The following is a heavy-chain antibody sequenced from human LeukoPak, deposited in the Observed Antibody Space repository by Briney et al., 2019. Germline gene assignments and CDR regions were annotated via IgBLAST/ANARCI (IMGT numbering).Heavy chain of an antibody. J-gene: IGHJ4*02. CDR3: ARTRGEACYGDYPGY. V-gene: IGHV1-46*01. CDR2: INPSGGST. D-gene: IGHD4-17*01. CDR1: GYTFTSYY. Sequence: ASVKVSCKASGYTFTSYYMHWVRQAPGQGLEWMGIINPSGGSTSYAQKFQGRVTMTRDTSTSTVYMELSSLRSEDTAVYYCARTRGEACYGDYPGYWGQGTLVTVSS.